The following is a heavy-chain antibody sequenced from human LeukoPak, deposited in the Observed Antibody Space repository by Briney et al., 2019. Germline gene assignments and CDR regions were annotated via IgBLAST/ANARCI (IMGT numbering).Heavy chain of an antibody. CDR3: ARQPSI. CDR2: IRSSGDT. Sequence: PSETLSLTCTVSDGSISNDYWSWIRQSPGKTLEWIGYIRSSGDTASNPSLKSRVTMSVDTSKNQFSLRLNSVTAADTAVYYCARQPSIWGQGTMVIVSA. CDR1: DGSISNDY. V-gene: IGHV4-59*08. J-gene: IGHJ3*02.